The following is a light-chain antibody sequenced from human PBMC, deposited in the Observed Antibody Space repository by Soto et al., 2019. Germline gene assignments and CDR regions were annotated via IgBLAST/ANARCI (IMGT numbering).Light chain of an antibody. CDR1: ISDVGSYNL. CDR3: CSYAGGYTWV. J-gene: IGLJ3*02. CDR2: EAS. V-gene: IGLV2-23*01. Sequence: QSALTQPASVSGSPGQSITISCTGTISDVGSYNLVSWYQQHPGNAPKVIIYEASKRPSGVSDRFSGSKSGNTASLTISGLQTEDEADYYCCSYAGGYTWVFGGGTKLTV.